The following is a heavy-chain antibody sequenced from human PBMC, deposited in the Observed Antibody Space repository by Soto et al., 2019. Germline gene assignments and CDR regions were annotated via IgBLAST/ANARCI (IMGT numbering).Heavy chain of an antibody. J-gene: IGHJ6*03. CDR3: ARGGGRYCSGGSCRGYYYYDYMDV. V-gene: IGHV1-69*02. CDR2: IIPILGIA. CDR1: GGTFSSYT. Sequence: QVQLVQSGAEVKKPGSSVKVSCKASGGTFSSYTISWVRQAPGQGLEWMGRIIPILGIANYAQKFQGRVTITADKSTRTAYMELSSLRAEDTAVYYCARGGGRYCSGGSCRGYYYYDYMDVWGKGTTVTVSS. D-gene: IGHD2-15*01.